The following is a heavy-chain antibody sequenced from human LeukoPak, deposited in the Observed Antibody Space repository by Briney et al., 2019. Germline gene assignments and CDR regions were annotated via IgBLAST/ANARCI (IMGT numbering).Heavy chain of an antibody. Sequence: ASVKVFCKASGYTFTSYDINWVRQATGQGLEWMGWMNPNSGNTGYAQKFQGRVTMTRNTSISTAYMELSSLRSEDTAVYYCAREVPRCSSTSCYYYYYYYGMDVWGQGTTVTVSS. CDR2: MNPNSGNT. CDR1: GYTFTSYD. V-gene: IGHV1-8*01. CDR3: AREVPRCSSTSCYYYYYYYGMDV. D-gene: IGHD2-2*01. J-gene: IGHJ6*02.